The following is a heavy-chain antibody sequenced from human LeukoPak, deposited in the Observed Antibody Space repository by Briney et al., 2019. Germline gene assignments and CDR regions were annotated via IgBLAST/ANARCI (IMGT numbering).Heavy chain of an antibody. CDR3: AREGNYYDSSDTGGY. CDR2: IYYSGST. J-gene: IGHJ4*02. D-gene: IGHD3-22*01. CDR1: GGSISSGDYY. Sequence: KPSQTLSLTCTVSGGSISSGDYYWSWIRQPPGKGLEWIGYIYYSGSTYYNPSLKSRATISVDTSKNQFSLKLSSVTAADTAVYYCAREGNYYDSSDTGGYWGQGTLVTVSS. V-gene: IGHV4-30-4*01.